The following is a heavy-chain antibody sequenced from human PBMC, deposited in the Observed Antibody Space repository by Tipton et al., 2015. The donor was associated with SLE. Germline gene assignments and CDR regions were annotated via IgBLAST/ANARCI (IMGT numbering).Heavy chain of an antibody. V-gene: IGHV3-48*04. CDR2: ITPSSESI. CDR3: ASGPGREWLVRFAY. D-gene: IGHD6-19*01. J-gene: IGHJ4*02. CDR1: GFTFSKDN. Sequence: GSLRLSCIGSGFTFSKDNMFWVRQAPGKGLEWISYITPSSESIFYSDSVKGRFTISRDNGNNAMFLQMNSLTVEDTAVYFCASGPGREWLVRFAYWGQGTLVTVSS.